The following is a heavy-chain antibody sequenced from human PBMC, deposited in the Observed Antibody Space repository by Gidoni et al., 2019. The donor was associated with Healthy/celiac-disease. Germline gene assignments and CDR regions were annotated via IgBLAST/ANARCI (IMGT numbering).Heavy chain of an antibody. Sequence: QVQLQESGPGLVKPSETLSLPCTVSGGSISSYYWRWIRQPPGKGLEWIGYIYYSGSTNYNPSLKSRVTISVDTSKNQFSLKLSSVTAADTAVYYCARDLGAAYSSSWTYYYYGMDVWGKGTTVTVSS. CDR1: GGSISSYY. CDR3: ARDLGAAYSSSWTYYYYGMDV. V-gene: IGHV4-59*01. D-gene: IGHD6-13*01. J-gene: IGHJ6*04. CDR2: IYYSGST.